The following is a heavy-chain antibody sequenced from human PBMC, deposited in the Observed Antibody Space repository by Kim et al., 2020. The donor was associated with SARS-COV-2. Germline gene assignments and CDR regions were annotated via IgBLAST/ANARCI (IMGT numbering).Heavy chain of an antibody. V-gene: IGHV4-59*08. CDR3: ARLPVINGWPFDY. D-gene: IGHD6-19*01. Sequence: SETLSLTCTISGASIGTDYWTWIRQPPGGGLEWIGYIFYTGKTSYNPSLKSRVSLSLDTSRNQFSLKLNSVTAADSAVYFCARLPVINGWPFDYWAQGTLVTVTS. CDR1: GASIGTDY. CDR2: IFYTGKT. J-gene: IGHJ4*02.